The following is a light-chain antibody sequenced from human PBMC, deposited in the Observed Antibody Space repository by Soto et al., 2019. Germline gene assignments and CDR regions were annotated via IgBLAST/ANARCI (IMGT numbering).Light chain of an antibody. CDR1: SSNIGNNY. V-gene: IGLV1-51*01. CDR3: GTWDSSLSAVV. J-gene: IGLJ2*01. Sequence: QSALTQPPSVSAAPGQKVTISCSVSSSNIGNNYVSWYQQLPGTAPKLLIYDNNKRPSGIPDRFSGSKSGTSATLGITGLQTGDEADYYCGTWDSSLSAVVFGGGTKVTVL. CDR2: DNN.